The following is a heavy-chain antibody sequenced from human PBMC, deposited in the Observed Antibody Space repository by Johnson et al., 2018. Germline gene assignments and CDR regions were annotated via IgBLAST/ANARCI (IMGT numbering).Heavy chain of an antibody. D-gene: IGHD3-10*01. Sequence: QVQLQESAPGLVKSSETLSLTCNVSGSSISSYYWSWIRQPPGKGLEWIGYIFYRGRTNYNTSLKRCVNISVDTSKHQLSLKLGSGTAADRAIYTCARGPMFRGVIIKGGVYYGMDVWGQGTTGTVS. J-gene: IGHJ6*02. CDR1: GSSISSYY. V-gene: IGHV4-59*01. CDR3: ARGPMFRGVIIKGGVYYGMDV. CDR2: IFYRGRT.